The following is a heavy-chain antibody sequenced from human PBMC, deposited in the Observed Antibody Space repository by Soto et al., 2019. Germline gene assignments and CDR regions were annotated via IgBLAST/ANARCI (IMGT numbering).Heavy chain of an antibody. CDR2: INHSGST. Sequence: SETLSLTCAVYGGSFSGYYWSWIRQPPGKGLEWIGEINHSGSTNYNPSLKSRVTISVDTSKNQFSLKLSSVTAADTAVYYCARVAGGMITFGGVIVAKPYYMDVWGKGTTVTVSS. V-gene: IGHV4-34*01. J-gene: IGHJ6*03. CDR3: ARVAGGMITFGGVIVAKPYYMDV. CDR1: GGSFSGYY. D-gene: IGHD3-16*02.